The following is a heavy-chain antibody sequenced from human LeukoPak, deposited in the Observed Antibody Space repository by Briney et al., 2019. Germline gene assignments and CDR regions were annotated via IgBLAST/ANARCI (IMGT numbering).Heavy chain of an antibody. J-gene: IGHJ4*02. Sequence: ASVTVSCKASGGTFSSYAISWVRQAPGQGLEWMGWINPNSGGTNYAQKSQGRVTMTRDTSISTAHMELSRLRSDDTAVYYCARAPYSSSWYGTPYYFDYWGQGTLVTVSS. CDR1: GGTFSSYA. D-gene: IGHD6-13*01. V-gene: IGHV1-2*02. CDR2: INPNSGGT. CDR3: ARAPYSSSWYGTPYYFDY.